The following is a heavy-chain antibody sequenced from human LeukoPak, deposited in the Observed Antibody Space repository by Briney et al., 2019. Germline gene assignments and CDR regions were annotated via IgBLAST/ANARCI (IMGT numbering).Heavy chain of an antibody. Sequence: GGFLRLSCAASGFTFSSYGMHWVRQAPGKGLEWVAVIWYDGSNKYYADSVKGRFTISRDNSKNTLYLQMNSLRAEDTAVYYCARTTVTTLLIDYWGQGTLVTVSS. J-gene: IGHJ4*02. D-gene: IGHD4-17*01. V-gene: IGHV3-33*01. CDR3: ARTTVTTLLIDY. CDR2: IWYDGSNK. CDR1: GFTFSSYG.